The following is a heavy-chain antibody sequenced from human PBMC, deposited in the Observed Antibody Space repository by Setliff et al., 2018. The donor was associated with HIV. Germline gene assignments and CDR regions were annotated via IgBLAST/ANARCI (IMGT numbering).Heavy chain of an antibody. V-gene: IGHV3-53*01. CDR3: ARVPSLHSSGWSGHDAYYYYYMDV. CDR1: GFTVSSNY. CDR2: IYSGGST. J-gene: IGHJ6*03. D-gene: IGHD6-19*01. Sequence: GGSLRLSCAASGFTVSSNYMSWVRQAPGKGLGWVSVIYSGGSTYYADSVKGRFTISRDNSKNTLYLQMNSLRADDTAVYYCARVPSLHSSGWSGHDAYYYYYMDVWGKGTTVTVSS.